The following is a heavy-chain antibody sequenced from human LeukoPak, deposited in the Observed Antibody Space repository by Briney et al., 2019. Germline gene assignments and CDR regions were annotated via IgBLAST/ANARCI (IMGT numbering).Heavy chain of an antibody. CDR2: IYHSGST. J-gene: IGHJ3*02. Sequence: SETLSLTCAVSGGSISSGGYSWSWIRQPPGKGLEWIGYIYHSGSTYYNPSLKSRVTISVDRSKNQFSLKLSSVTAAATAVYYCARGGDILTERAFDIWGQGTMVTVSS. CDR1: GGSISSGGYS. CDR3: ARGGDILTERAFDI. D-gene: IGHD3-9*01. V-gene: IGHV4-30-2*01.